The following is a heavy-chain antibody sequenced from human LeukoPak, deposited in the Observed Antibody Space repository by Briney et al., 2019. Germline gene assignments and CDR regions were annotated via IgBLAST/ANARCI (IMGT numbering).Heavy chain of an antibody. CDR3: ASVNWNYRFYYYMDV. V-gene: IGHV1-69*05. J-gene: IGHJ6*03. CDR1: GGTFSSYA. Sequence: SVKVSCKASGGTFSSYAISWVRQAPGQGLEWMGGIIPIFGTANCAQKFQGRVTITTDESTSTAYMELSSLRSEDTAVYYCASVNWNYRFYYYMDVWGKGTTVTVSS. D-gene: IGHD1-7*01. CDR2: IIPIFGTA.